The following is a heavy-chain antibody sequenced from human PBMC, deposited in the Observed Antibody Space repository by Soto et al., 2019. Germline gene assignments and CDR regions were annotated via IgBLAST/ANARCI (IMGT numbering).Heavy chain of an antibody. D-gene: IGHD3-3*01. V-gene: IGHV3-23*01. CDR1: GFTFSSYA. J-gene: IGHJ6*02. CDR3: AKVPSHLRFESTYSYNGIDA. Sequence: GGSLRLSCAASGFTFSSYAMSWVRQAPGKGLEWVSAISGSGGSTYYADSVKGRFTISRDNSKNTLYLQMNSLRAEDTAVYYCAKVPSHLRFESTYSYNGIDAWGHAPTVTAP. CDR2: ISGSGGST.